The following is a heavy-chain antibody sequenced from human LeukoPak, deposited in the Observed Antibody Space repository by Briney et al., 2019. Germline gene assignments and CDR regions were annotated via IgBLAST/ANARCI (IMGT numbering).Heavy chain of an antibody. V-gene: IGHV3-23*01. J-gene: IGHJ5*02. CDR3: AKYRPVERIFDP. CDR2: ISGSGGST. CDR1: GFTFGDYA. D-gene: IGHD5-24*01. Sequence: PGRSLRLSCTASGFTFGDYAMSWVRQAPGKGLEWVSAISGSGGSTYYADSVKGRFTISRDNSKNTLYLQMNSLRAEDTAVYYCAKYRPVERIFDPWGQGTLVTVSS.